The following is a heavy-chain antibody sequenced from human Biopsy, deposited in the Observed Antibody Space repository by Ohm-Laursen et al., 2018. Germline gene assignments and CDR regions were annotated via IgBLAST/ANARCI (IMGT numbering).Heavy chain of an antibody. J-gene: IGHJ6*02. CDR3: ARAKLEPVYYYYGMDV. D-gene: IGHD1-1*01. Sequence: GASVKVSCKASGGPFTNHAISWVRQAPGQGLEWMGWINTENGNTIYAQNLQGRVTMTADTSTSTAYMEVTSLRSDDTAVYYCARAKLEPVYYYYGMDVWGQGTTVTVSS. V-gene: IGHV1-18*04. CDR1: GGPFTNHA. CDR2: INTENGNT.